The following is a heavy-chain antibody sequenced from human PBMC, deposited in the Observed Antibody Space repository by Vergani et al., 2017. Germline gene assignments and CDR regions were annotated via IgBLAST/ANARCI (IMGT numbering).Heavy chain of an antibody. CDR2: ISYSGGT. Sequence: QLQLQESGPGLVKPSETLSLTCTVSGGSISSSSYYWGWIRQPPGKGVEWIRSISYSGGTYYHPSLKSRVTISVDTSKNLFSLKLSSVTAADTAVYYCARHEPVAGCHSFHPWGQGTLVTVSS. CDR3: ARHEPVAGCHSFHP. J-gene: IGHJ5*02. D-gene: IGHD6-19*01. CDR1: GGSISSSSYY. V-gene: IGHV4-39*01.